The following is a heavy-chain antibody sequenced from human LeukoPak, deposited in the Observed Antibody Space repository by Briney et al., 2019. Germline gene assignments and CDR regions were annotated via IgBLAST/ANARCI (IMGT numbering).Heavy chain of an antibody. CDR2: INHSGST. Sequence: SETLSLTCAVYGGSFSGYYWSWIRQPPGKGLEWIGEINHSGSTNYNPSLKSRVTISVDTSKNQFSLKLSSVTAADTAVYYCARGGGGNFGAFDIWGQGTMVTVSS. CDR3: ARGGGGNFGAFDI. D-gene: IGHD4-23*01. CDR1: GGSFSGYY. V-gene: IGHV4-34*01. J-gene: IGHJ3*02.